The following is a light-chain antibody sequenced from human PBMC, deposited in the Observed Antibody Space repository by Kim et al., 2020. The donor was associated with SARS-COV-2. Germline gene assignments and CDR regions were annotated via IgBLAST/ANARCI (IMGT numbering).Light chain of an antibody. CDR3: SSYAGSNNWV. Sequence: GSSVTFSCTGTSSDVGGYNYVSWYQQHPGKAPKLMIYEVSKRPSGVPDRFSGSKSGNTASLTVSGLQAEDEADYYCSSYAGSNNWVFGGGTQLTVL. J-gene: IGLJ3*02. CDR1: SSDVGGYNY. V-gene: IGLV2-8*01. CDR2: EVS.